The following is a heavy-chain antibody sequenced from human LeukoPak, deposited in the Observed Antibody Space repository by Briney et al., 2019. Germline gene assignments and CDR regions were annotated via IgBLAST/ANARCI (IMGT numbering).Heavy chain of an antibody. D-gene: IGHD3-10*01. J-gene: IGHJ4*02. CDR1: GYTFTGYY. CDR3: ARDGYGSGVYDDY. Sequence: ASVKVSCKASGYTFTGYYMHWMRQAPGQGLEWMGWINPNSGGTNYAQKFQGRVTMTRDTSISTAYMELSRLRSDDTAVYYCARDGYGSGVYDDYWGQGTLVTVSS. CDR2: INPNSGGT. V-gene: IGHV1-2*02.